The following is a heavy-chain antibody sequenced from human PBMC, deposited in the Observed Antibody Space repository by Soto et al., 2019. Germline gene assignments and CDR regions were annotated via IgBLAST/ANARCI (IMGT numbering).Heavy chain of an antibody. V-gene: IGHV3-23*01. CDR3: AKGARRTSASDGYKLDY. CDR1: GFTFSHYA. D-gene: IGHD2-21*01. CDR2: ISGGGNT. Sequence: GGSLRLSCAASGFTFSHYAMTWVRRAPGKGLEWVSSISGGGNTYYADSVKGRFTISRDNSKSTLYLQMDSLRVEDTAVYYCAKGARRTSASDGYKLDYRGQGTLVTVSS. J-gene: IGHJ4*02.